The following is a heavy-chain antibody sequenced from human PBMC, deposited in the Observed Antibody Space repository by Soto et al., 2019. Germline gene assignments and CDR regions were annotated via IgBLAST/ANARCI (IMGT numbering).Heavy chain of an antibody. D-gene: IGHD2-21*02. CDR2: IIPIFGTA. CDR3: ARGGGYWCGGDCYPIFDY. V-gene: IGHV1-69*01. J-gene: IGHJ4*02. Sequence: QVQLVQSGAEVKKPGSSVKVSCKASGGTFSSYAISWVRQAPGQGLEWMGGIIPIFGTANYAQKFQGRVTITADESTSKAYRGLSSLRSEDTAVYYCARGGGYWCGGDCYPIFDYWGQGTLVTVSS. CDR1: GGTFSSYA.